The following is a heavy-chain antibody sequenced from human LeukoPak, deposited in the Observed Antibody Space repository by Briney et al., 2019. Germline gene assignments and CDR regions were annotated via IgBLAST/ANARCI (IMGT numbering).Heavy chain of an antibody. D-gene: IGHD1-26*01. CDR3: ARYSGSLAGAFDI. J-gene: IGHJ3*02. CDR1: GYTFTGYY. CDR2: INPSGGST. Sequence: GASVKVSCKASGYTFTGYYMHWVRQAPGQGLEWMGIINPSGGSTSYAQKFQGRVTMTRDTSTSTVYMELSSLRSEDTAVYYCARYSGSLAGAFDIWGQGTMVTVSS. V-gene: IGHV1-46*01.